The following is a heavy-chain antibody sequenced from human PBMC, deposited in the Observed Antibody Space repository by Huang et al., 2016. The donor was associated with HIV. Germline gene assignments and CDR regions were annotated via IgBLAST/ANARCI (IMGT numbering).Heavy chain of an antibody. V-gene: IGHV4-39*01. CDR1: GGSISSSSYY. CDR2: IYARGNT. CDR3: ARHGRVAGHYYNNMDV. J-gene: IGHJ6*02. Sequence: LQLQESGPGLVKSSETLSLICTVSGGSISSSSYYWGWIRQPPGKGPEWIGSIYARGNTYYNPPLKSRVTISVDTSKNQFSLKVNSVTAADTAVYYCARHGRVAGHYYNNMDVWGRGTTVTVSS. D-gene: IGHD6-19*01.